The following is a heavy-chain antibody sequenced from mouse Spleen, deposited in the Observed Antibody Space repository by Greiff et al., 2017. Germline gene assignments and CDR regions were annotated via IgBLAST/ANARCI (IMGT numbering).Heavy chain of an antibody. J-gene: IGHJ1*03. Sequence: QVQLQQSGAELVKPGASVKMSCKASGYTFTSYWITWVKQRPGQGLEWIGDIYPGSGSTNYNEKFKSKATLTVDTSSSTAYMQLSSLTSEDSAVYYCALITTVVADWYFDVWGTGTTVTVSS. CDR1: GYTFTSYW. CDR3: ALITTVVADWYFDV. CDR2: IYPGSGST. V-gene: IGHV1-55*01. D-gene: IGHD1-1*01.